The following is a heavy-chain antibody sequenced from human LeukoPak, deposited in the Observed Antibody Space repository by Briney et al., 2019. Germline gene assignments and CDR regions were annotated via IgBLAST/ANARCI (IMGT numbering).Heavy chain of an antibody. D-gene: IGHD3-22*01. Sequence: PGGSLRLSCAASGFAFSSYWMTWVRQAPGKGLEWISCISNSGATISYADSVKGRFTISRDNPKKSLYLEMNSLRAEDTAVYYCARDSHYYDSTGYPHDVFDVWGQGTMVTVSS. CDR2: ISNSGATI. CDR3: ARDSHYYDSTGYPHDVFDV. V-gene: IGHV3-48*04. J-gene: IGHJ3*01. CDR1: GFAFSSYW.